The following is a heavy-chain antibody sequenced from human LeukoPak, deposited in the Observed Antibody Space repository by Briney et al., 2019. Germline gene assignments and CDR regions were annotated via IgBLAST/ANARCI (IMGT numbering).Heavy chain of an antibody. V-gene: IGHV1-69*01. CDR3: ARWRGSYPYYYYYYMDV. CDR1: GATFSSYA. J-gene: IGHJ6*03. D-gene: IGHD1-26*01. CDR2: IIPIFGTA. Sequence: GSSVKVSCKASGATFSSYAISWVRQAPGQGLEWMGGIIPIFGTANYAQKFQGRVTITADESTSTAYMELSSLRSEDTAVYYCARWRGSYPYYYYYYMDVWGKGTTVTVSS.